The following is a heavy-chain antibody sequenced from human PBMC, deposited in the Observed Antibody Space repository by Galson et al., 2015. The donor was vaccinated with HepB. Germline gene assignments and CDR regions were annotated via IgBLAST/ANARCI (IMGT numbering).Heavy chain of an antibody. CDR1: GGFISTYY. Sequence: SETLSLTCTVSGGFISTYYWGWIRQPPGKTLEWIGYVHYTGNTNYSPSLKSRVTVSLDMSKNQFFLKLNSVTAADTAVYYCVRERTYCSGGSCDFAFDYWGPGMLVTVSS. D-gene: IGHD2-15*01. J-gene: IGHJ4*02. V-gene: IGHV4-59*01. CDR3: VRERTYCSGGSCDFAFDY. CDR2: VHYTGNT.